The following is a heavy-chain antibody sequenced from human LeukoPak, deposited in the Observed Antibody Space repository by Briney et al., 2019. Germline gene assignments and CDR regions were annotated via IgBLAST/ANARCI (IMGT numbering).Heavy chain of an antibody. Sequence: TLSLTCTVSGGSIRSGGYYWSWIRQHPGKGLVWSGYIYYSGNTYYSPSLKSRLTISIETSKNQFSLKLRSVTAADTAVYYCARGQDDYSSFYTWFDPWGQGTLVTVSS. V-gene: IGHV4-31*03. CDR2: IYYSGNT. D-gene: IGHD4-11*01. CDR3: ARGQDDYSSFYTWFDP. CDR1: GGSIRSGGYY. J-gene: IGHJ5*02.